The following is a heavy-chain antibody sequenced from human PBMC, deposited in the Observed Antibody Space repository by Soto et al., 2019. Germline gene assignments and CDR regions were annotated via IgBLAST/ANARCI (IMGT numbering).Heavy chain of an antibody. Sequence: EVQLVESGGGLVKPGGSLRLSCAASGLNFSNGGMSWVRQAPGKGLEWVGRIKSKVHGETTDYAAHVKGRFTISRDDSKNTLYLQMHSLQTEDTAVYYCSTDEWEWGQGTLVTVSS. D-gene: IGHD1-26*01. J-gene: IGHJ4*02. CDR3: STDEWE. V-gene: IGHV3-15*05. CDR1: GLNFSNGG. CDR2: IKSKVHGETT.